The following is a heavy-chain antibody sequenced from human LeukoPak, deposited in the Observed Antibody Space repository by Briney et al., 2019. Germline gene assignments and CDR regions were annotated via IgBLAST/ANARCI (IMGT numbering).Heavy chain of an antibody. J-gene: IGHJ5*02. CDR3: ARGRYDWVALFDP. CDR1: GGSITSGSYY. D-gene: IGHD3-16*01. CDR2: VYTSGNT. V-gene: IGHV4-61*02. Sequence: PSETLSLTCTVSGGSITSGSYYWSWIRQPAGKGLEWIWRVYTSGNTNYNPSLRSRLTISLDTYNNQFSLGLSSLTAADTDVYWCARGRYDWVALFDPWGQGTLVTVSS.